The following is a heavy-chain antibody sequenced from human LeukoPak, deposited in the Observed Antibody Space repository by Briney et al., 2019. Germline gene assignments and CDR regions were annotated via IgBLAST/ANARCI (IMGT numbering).Heavy chain of an antibody. CDR1: GFTFSSYS. J-gene: IGHJ4*02. V-gene: IGHV3-48*01. Sequence: GGSLRLSCAASGFTFSSYSMNWVRQAPGKGLEWVSYISSSSSTIYYADSVKGRFTISRDNAKNSLYLQMNSLRAEDTAVYYCARSKEGVRFLEWLFFPFDYWGQGTLVTVSS. CDR3: ARSKEGVRFLEWLFFPFDY. CDR2: ISSSSSTI. D-gene: IGHD3-3*01.